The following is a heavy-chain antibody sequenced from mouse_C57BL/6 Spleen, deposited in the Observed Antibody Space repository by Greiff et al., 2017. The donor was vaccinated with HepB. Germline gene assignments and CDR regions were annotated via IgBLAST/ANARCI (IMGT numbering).Heavy chain of an antibody. CDR1: GYTFTSYW. D-gene: IGHD1-1*01. Sequence: VHLVESGAELVRPGSSVKLSCKASGYTFTSYWMHWVKQRPIQGLEWIGNIDPSDSETHYNQKFKDKATLTVDKSSSTAYMQLSSLTSEDSAVYYCARGITTVVATNFDVWGTGTTVTVSS. CDR3: ARGITTVVATNFDV. V-gene: IGHV1-52*01. J-gene: IGHJ1*03. CDR2: IDPSDSET.